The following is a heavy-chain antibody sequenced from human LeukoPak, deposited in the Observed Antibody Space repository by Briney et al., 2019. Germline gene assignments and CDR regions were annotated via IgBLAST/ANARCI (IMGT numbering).Heavy chain of an antibody. J-gene: IGHJ5*02. D-gene: IGHD6-19*01. CDR3: ATKQWVAQPPGS. CDR1: GFTLSKYW. Sequence: PGGSLRLSCPASGFTLSKYWMLWVRQAPGKGVESVSRINTDGTVTTYADSVKGRFTVSRDNADNTIFLQMNSVRDEDTAVYYWATKQWVAQPPGSWGQGNPVTVSS. CDR2: INTDGTVT. V-gene: IGHV3-74*01.